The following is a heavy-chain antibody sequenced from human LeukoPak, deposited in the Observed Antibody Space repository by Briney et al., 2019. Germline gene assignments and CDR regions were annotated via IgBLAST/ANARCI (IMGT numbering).Heavy chain of an antibody. CDR3: ARLIEVHGIGY. CDR2: ISSSSSTK. CDR1: GFTFSSYS. J-gene: IGHJ4*02. D-gene: IGHD1-14*01. Sequence: PGGSLRLSCAASGFTFSSYSMSWVRQAPGKGLEWVSYISSSSSTKYYADSVKGRFTISRDNAKNSLYLQMNSLRAEDTAVYYCARLIEVHGIGYWGQGTLVTVSS. V-gene: IGHV3-48*04.